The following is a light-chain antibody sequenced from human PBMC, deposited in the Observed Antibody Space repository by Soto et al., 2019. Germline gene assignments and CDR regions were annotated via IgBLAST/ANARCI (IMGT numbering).Light chain of an antibody. Sequence: QSVLTQPPSVSGAPGQRVTISCTGSSSNIGAGHDVHWYQQLPGTAPKLPIYGNSNRPSGVPDRFSGSKSGTSASLAITGLQAEDEADYYCQSYDSSLRGRVFGGGTKLTVL. CDR2: GNS. CDR3: QSYDSSLRGRV. J-gene: IGLJ3*02. V-gene: IGLV1-40*01. CDR1: SSNIGAGHD.